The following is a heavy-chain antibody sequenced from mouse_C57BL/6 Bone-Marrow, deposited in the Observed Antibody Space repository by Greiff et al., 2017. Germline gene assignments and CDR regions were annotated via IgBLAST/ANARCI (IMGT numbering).Heavy chain of an antibody. CDR1: GYTFTSYW. Sequence: QVQLQQPGAELVKPGASVKLSCKASGYTFTSYWMHWVKQRPGQGLEWIGMIHPNSGSTNYNEKFKSKATLTVDKSSSTAYMQLSSLTSEDSAVYYCARNAPCYYGNYGAWFAYWGQGTLVTVSA. CDR2: IHPNSGST. V-gene: IGHV1-64*01. J-gene: IGHJ3*01. D-gene: IGHD2-1*01. CDR3: ARNAPCYYGNYGAWFAY.